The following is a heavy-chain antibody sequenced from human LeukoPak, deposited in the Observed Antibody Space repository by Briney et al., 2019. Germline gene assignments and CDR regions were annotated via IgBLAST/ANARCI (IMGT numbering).Heavy chain of an antibody. J-gene: IGHJ4*02. CDR3: AKDLSDPVMVIES. D-gene: IGHD5-18*01. V-gene: IGHV3-23*03. CDR2: ITRDGYST. Sequence: GGSLRLSCATSGFSLTDYTVHWVRQVPGKAMEWLSLITRDGYSTFYADSVKGRLTISRDNSKNTLYLQMNSLRAEDTAVYYCAKDLSDPVMVIESWGQGTLVTVSS. CDR1: GFSLTDYT.